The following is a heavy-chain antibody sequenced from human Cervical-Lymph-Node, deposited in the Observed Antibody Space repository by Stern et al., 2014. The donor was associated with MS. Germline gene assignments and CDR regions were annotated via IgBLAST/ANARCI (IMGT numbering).Heavy chain of an antibody. V-gene: IGHV5-51*03. CDR2: IFPGDSDI. D-gene: IGHD2-2*03. CDR3: ARLGGNCSSAICYSYFYGMDV. Sequence: EVQLVESGAEVKKPGESLRISCKGSEYSFSSYWIGWVRQMPGKGLEWMGIIFPGDSDIRSGPSLQGRVTISADKSINTAYLQWSSLEASDTGMYYCARLGGNCSSAICYSYFYGMDVWGQGTTVIVSS. CDR1: EYSFSSYW. J-gene: IGHJ6*02.